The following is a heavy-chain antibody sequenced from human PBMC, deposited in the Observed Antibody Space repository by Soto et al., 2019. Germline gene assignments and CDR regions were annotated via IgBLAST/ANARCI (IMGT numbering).Heavy chain of an antibody. D-gene: IGHD2-2*03. CDR1: GGSISSYY. V-gene: IGHV4-59*01. CDR2: IYYSGST. J-gene: IGHJ4*02. CDR3: ARDWIN. Sequence: QVQLQESGPGLVKPSETLSLTCTVSGGSISSYYWSWIRQPPGKGLEWIGYIYYSGSTNYNPSLRSRLTISVDTPKNQSPLKLSFGTAAAPAGYYCARDWINWGQGTRLTFSS.